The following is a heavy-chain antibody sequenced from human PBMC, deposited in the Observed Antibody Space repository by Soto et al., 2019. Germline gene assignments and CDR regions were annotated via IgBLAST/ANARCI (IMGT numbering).Heavy chain of an antibody. Sequence: ASVKVSCKASGYTFTGYYMHWVRQAPGQGLEWMGWINPNSGGTNYAQKFQGRVTMTRDTSISTAYMELSSLRSDDTAVYYCTKKGGGPFPFDPWGQGTRVTVSS. CDR3: TKKGGGPFPFDP. CDR2: INPNSGGT. J-gene: IGHJ5*02. D-gene: IGHD3-10*01. V-gene: IGHV1-2*02. CDR1: GYTFTGYY.